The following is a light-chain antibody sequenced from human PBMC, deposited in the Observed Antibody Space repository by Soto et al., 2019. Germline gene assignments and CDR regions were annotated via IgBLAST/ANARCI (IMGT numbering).Light chain of an antibody. CDR3: QSYDSSLSGYV. V-gene: IGLV1-40*01. J-gene: IGLJ1*01. Sequence: QSVLTQPPSVSEAPGQRVTISCTGSTSTIVAGYDVHWYQQLPGTAPKLLIYGNSNRPSGVPERFSGSKSGTSASLAITGVKAEDEADYYCQSYDSSLSGYVFGTGTKLTVL. CDR1: TSTIVAGYD. CDR2: GNS.